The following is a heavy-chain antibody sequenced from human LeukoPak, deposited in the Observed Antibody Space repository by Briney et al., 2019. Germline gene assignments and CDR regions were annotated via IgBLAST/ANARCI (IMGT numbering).Heavy chain of an antibody. J-gene: IGHJ3*02. Sequence: ASVKVSCEASGYTFISYGINWVRQAPGQGLEWMGGIIPIFGTADYAQKFKGRVTITADESTSTAYMELSSLRCEDTAAYYCAREPAAWFAFDIWGQGTMVTVSS. CDR3: AREPAAWFAFDI. V-gene: IGHV1-69*13. CDR1: GYTFISYG. D-gene: IGHD6-13*01. CDR2: IIPIFGTA.